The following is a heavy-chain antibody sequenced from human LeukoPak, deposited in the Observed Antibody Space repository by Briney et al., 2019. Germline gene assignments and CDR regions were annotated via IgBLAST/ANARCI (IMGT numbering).Heavy chain of an antibody. CDR3: ARASRRDGYKIDGY. CDR2: INPNSGGT. D-gene: IGHD5-24*01. CDR1: GYTFTSYD. J-gene: IGHJ4*02. Sequence: ASVKVSCKASGYTFTSYDINWVRQAPGQGLEWMGWINPNSGGTNYAQKFQGRVTMTRDTSISTSYMELSSLRSEDTAVYYCARASRRDGYKIDGYWGQGTLVTVSS. V-gene: IGHV1-2*02.